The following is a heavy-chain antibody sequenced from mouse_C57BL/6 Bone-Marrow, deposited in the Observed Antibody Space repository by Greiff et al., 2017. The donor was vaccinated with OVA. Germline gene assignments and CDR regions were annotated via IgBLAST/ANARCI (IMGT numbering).Heavy chain of an antibody. CDR1: GFTFSNYW. D-gene: IGHD1-1*01. CDR2: IRLKSDNYAT. Sequence: GGSMKLSCVASGFTFSNYWMNWVRQSPEKGLVWVAQIRLKSDNYATHYTESVKGRFTISRDDSKSSVYLHMNNLRAEDTGNYYCSCYGSSFLDCWGQGTTLTVSS. V-gene: IGHV6-3*01. J-gene: IGHJ2*01. CDR3: SCYGSSFLDC.